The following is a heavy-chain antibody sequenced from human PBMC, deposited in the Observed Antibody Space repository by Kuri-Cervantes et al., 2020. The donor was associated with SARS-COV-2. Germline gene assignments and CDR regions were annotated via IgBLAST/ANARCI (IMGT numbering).Heavy chain of an antibody. Sequence: GGSLRLSCAASGFTFSGHWIHWVRQAPGKGLVWVSRINPDGSYTNNADSVKGRFTLSRDNAKNSLYLQMNSLRAEDTAVYYCAKRASGFTTSWSAFDICGQGTMVTVSS. CDR2: INPDGSYT. D-gene: IGHD6-13*01. J-gene: IGHJ3*02. CDR1: GFTFSGHW. CDR3: AKRASGFTTSWSAFDI. V-gene: IGHV3-74*01.